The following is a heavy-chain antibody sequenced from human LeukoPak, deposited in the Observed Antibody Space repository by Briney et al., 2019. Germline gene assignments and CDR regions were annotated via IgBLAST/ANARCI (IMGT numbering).Heavy chain of an antibody. J-gene: IGHJ4*02. CDR3: ARVRSSGWYYFDY. CDR2: ISYDGSNK. V-gene: IGHV3-30*04. CDR1: GFTFSSYA. D-gene: IGHD6-19*01. Sequence: PGGSLRLSCAASGFTFSSYAMHWVRQAPGKGLEWVAVISYDGSNKYYADSVKGRFTISRDNSKNTLYLQMNSLRAEDTAVYYCARVRSSGWYYFDYWGRGTLVTVSS.